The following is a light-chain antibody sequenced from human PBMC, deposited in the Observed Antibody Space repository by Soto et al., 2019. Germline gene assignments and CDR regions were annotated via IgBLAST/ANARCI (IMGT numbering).Light chain of an antibody. CDR1: QSVSDW. CDR2: KAS. J-gene: IGKJ4*01. V-gene: IGKV1-5*03. Sequence: DIQMTQSPSTLSASVGDRVTITCRASQSVSDWLAWYQHKPGKTPKLLIYKASTLESGVPSRFSGFGSGTEFTLAISSLQPEDFATYYCQQYDSYSRPPFGGGTKVEIK. CDR3: QQYDSYSRPP.